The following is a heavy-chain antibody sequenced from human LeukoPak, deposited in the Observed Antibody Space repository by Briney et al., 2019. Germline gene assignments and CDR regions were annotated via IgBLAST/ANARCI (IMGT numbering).Heavy chain of an antibody. CDR3: ARRGMYYDILTGYYTPDNWFDP. Sequence: GESLKISCKGSGYSFTSYWIGWVRQMPGKGLEWMGIIYPGDSDTRYSPSFRGQVTISADKSISTAYLQWSSLKASDTAMYYCARRGMYYDILTGYYTPDNWFDPWGQGTLVTVSS. CDR1: GYSFTSYW. J-gene: IGHJ5*02. D-gene: IGHD3-9*01. CDR2: IYPGDSDT. V-gene: IGHV5-51*01.